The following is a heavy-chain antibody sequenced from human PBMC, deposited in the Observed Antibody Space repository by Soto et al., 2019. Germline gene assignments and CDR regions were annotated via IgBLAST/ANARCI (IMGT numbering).Heavy chain of an antibody. J-gene: IGHJ4*02. D-gene: IGHD3-22*01. CDR1: GYTFTSYA. CDR3: ARGPLPDDSSLDFDY. V-gene: IGHV1-3*01. Sequence: QVQLVQSGAEVKKPGASVKVSCKASGYTFTSYAMHWVRQAPGQRLELMGWINAGNGNTKYSQKFQGSVTITRDTSASTAYMELSSMRSEDTAVYYCARGPLPDDSSLDFDYWGQGTLVTVSS. CDR2: INAGNGNT.